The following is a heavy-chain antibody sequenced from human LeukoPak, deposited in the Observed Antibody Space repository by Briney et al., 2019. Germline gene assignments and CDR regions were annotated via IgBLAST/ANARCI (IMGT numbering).Heavy chain of an antibody. CDR2: INHSGST. J-gene: IGHJ5*02. CDR1: GGSFSGYY. Sequence: SETLSLTCAVYGGSFSGYYWSWIRQPPGKGLEWIGEINHSGSTNYNPSLKSRVTISVDTSKNQFSLKLSSVTAADTAVYYCARHYSSSWFDWFDPWGQGTLVTVSS. V-gene: IGHV4-34*01. CDR3: ARHYSSSWFDWFDP. D-gene: IGHD6-13*01.